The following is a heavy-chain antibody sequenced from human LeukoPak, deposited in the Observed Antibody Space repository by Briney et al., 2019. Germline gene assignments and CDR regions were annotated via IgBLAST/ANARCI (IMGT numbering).Heavy chain of an antibody. Sequence: PSETLSLTCTVSGGSMSPYHWGWIRQPPGKGLEWTGYIYYSGSTNYNPSLKSRVTISVDTSKNQFSLKLSSVTAADTAVYYCARGRRDGYNLVPKTFDYWGQGTLVTVSS. CDR2: IYYSGST. V-gene: IGHV4-59*12. D-gene: IGHD5-24*01. CDR3: ARGRRDGYNLVPKTFDY. CDR1: GGSMSPYH. J-gene: IGHJ4*02.